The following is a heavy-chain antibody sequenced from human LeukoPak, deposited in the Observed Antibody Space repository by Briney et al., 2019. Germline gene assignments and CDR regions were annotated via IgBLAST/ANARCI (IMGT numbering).Heavy chain of an antibody. CDR1: GFIFSSYA. D-gene: IGHD1-1*01. J-gene: IGHJ5*01. Sequence: PGGSLRLSCAASGFIFSSYAVLWVRQAPGKGLEWVAAISYDGSNKYYADSVKGRFTISRDNSKNTLYLQMNSLRAEDTAVYYCARDCRLNCARQPGFDSWGQGTLVTVSS. V-gene: IGHV3-30-3*01. CDR3: ARDCRLNCARQPGFDS. CDR2: ISYDGSNK.